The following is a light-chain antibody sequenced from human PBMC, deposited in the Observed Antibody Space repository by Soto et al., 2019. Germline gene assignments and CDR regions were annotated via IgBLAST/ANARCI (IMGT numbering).Light chain of an antibody. Sequence: EIVMTQSPATLSVSPGERATLSCRASQSVSSNLAWYQQKPGQAPRLLIYGASTRATGIPARFSGSGSATEFTLTISRLQSEDFAVYGCQQYNNWPPWTFGQGTNVEIK. CDR1: QSVSSN. J-gene: IGKJ1*01. V-gene: IGKV3-15*01. CDR3: QQYNNWPPWT. CDR2: GAS.